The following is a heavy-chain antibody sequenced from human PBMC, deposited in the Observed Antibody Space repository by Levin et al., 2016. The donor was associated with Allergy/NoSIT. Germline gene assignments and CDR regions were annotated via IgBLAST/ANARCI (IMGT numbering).Heavy chain of an antibody. CDR3: ALWAGNGAFDI. D-gene: IGHD3-10*02. Sequence: WVRQAPGQRLEWMGWINAGNGNTKYSQKFQGRVTITRDTSASTAYMELSSLRSEDTAVYYCALWAGNGAFDIWGQGTMVTVSS. J-gene: IGHJ3*02. V-gene: IGHV1-3*01. CDR2: INAGNGNT.